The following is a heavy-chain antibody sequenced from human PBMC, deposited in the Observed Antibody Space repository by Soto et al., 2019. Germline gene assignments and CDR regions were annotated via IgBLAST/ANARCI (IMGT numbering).Heavy chain of an antibody. CDR3: ARRLEEFGNYWFDP. V-gene: IGHV4-31*03. J-gene: IGHJ5*02. D-gene: IGHD3-10*01. CDR1: GGSISSGGYY. CDR2: ISYSGST. Sequence: SETLSLTCTVSGGSISSGGYYWSWIRQHPGKGLEWIGYISYSGSTHYNPSLKSRITISVDTSKNQFSLKLNSVTAADTAVYYCARRLEEFGNYWFDPWGQGTLVTVSS.